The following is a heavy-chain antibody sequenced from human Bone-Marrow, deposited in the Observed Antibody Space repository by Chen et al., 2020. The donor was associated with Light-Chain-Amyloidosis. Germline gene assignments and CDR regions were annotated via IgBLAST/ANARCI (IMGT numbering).Heavy chain of an antibody. CDR2: ISSSSISI. V-gene: IGHV3-48*03. D-gene: IGHD2-15*01. J-gene: IGHJ4*03. Sequence: QMVESGGGLVHPGGSLRLSCAGSGFTSSSFGMHWVRQPPGKRLEFISYISSSSISIDSAESVEGRFTISRRNANNSLFLQMDSRRAADTALCYCVRGYCGGGSCFSDHWGQGTLVTVAS. CDR3: VRGYCGGGSCFSDH. CDR1: GFTSSSFG.